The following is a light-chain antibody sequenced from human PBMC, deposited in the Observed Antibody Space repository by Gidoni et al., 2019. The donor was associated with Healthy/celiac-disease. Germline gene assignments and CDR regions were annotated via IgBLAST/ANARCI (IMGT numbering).Light chain of an antibody. CDR3: QAWDSSIGGYVV. CDR1: KLGDKY. Sequence: SYELTQPPSVSVSPGQTASITCSGDKLGDKYACWYQQKPGQSPVLVIYQDSKRPSGIPERFSGSNSGNTATLTISGTQAMDEADYYCQAWDSSIGGYVVFGGGTKLTVL. V-gene: IGLV3-1*01. J-gene: IGLJ2*01. CDR2: QDS.